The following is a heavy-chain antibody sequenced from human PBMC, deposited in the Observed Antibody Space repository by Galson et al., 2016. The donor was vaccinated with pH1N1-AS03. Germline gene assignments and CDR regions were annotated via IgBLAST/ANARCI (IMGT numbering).Heavy chain of an antibody. CDR3: ARAAPFDP. CDR2: ISPQNGNT. CDR1: GYTFSNFG. D-gene: IGHD2-15*01. J-gene: IGHJ5*02. V-gene: IGHV1-18*04. Sequence: SVKVSCKASGYTFSNFGMSCVRQAPGQGLEWMGWISPQNGNTQYAQRLEGRVTMTTDTSTSTAYMELWSLTYDDTAVYYCARAAPFDPWGQGTLVIVSS.